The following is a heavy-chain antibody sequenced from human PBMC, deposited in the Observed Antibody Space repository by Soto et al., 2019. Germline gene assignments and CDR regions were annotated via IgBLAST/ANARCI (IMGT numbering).Heavy chain of an antibody. CDR1: GGTFSRYS. Sequence: GASVKVSCKASGGTFSRYSISWVRQAPGQGLEWMGGIIPIFGTANYAQKFQGRVTITADESTSTAYMELSSLRSEDTAVYYCARDDYGKNAFDIWAKGQWSPSPQ. V-gene: IGHV1-69*13. J-gene: IGHJ3*02. CDR2: IIPIFGTA. CDR3: ARDDYGKNAFDI. D-gene: IGHD4-17*01.